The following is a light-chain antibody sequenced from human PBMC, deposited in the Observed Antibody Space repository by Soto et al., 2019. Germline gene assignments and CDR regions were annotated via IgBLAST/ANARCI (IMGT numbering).Light chain of an antibody. CDR2: GAF. Sequence: EIVLTHSPATLSLSPGERPTLSCRASPSVTNYLAWYQQKPGQAPRLVXYGAFNRATGIPARFSGSGSGTDFTLTISSLEPEDFAVYYCQQSNIWPPVTCGQGTRLEIK. V-gene: IGKV3-11*01. CDR1: PSVTNY. J-gene: IGKJ5*01. CDR3: QQSNIWPPVT.